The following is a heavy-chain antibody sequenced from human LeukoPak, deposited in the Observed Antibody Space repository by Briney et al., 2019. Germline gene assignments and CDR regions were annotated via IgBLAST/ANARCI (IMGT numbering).Heavy chain of an antibody. D-gene: IGHD3-22*01. Sequence: GGSLRLSCAASGFTFSSYAMHWVRQAPGKGLEWVAVISYDGSNKYYADSVKGRFTISRDNSKNTLYLQMNSLRAEDTAVYYCARYYYDSSGYYYRFDYWGQGTLVTVSS. CDR3: ARYYYDSSGYYYRFDY. J-gene: IGHJ4*02. CDR1: GFTFSSYA. V-gene: IGHV3-30*04. CDR2: ISYDGSNK.